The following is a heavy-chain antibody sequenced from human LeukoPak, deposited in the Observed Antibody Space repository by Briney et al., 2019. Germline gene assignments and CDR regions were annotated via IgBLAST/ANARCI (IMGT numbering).Heavy chain of an antibody. CDR1: GGSISSYY. Sequence: ASETLSLTCTVSGGSISSYYWSWIRQPPGKGLEWIGYIYYSGSTNYNPSLKSRVTISVDTSKSQFSLKLSSVTAADTAVYYCARGLGRDGYNTDIWGQGTMVTVSS. V-gene: IGHV4-59*01. J-gene: IGHJ3*02. CDR3: ARGLGRDGYNTDI. CDR2: IYYSGST. D-gene: IGHD5-24*01.